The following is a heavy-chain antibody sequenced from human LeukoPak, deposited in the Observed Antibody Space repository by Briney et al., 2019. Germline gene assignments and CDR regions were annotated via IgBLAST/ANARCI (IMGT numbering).Heavy chain of an antibody. V-gene: IGHV4-34*01. J-gene: IGHJ5*02. CDR1: GVSFSGYY. CDR3: ARGGSAYSSSSRPGWFDP. CDR2: INHSGST. D-gene: IGHD6-6*01. Sequence: SETLSLTCAVYGVSFSGYYWSWIRQPPGKGLEWLGEINHSGSTNYNPSLKSRVTISVDTSKNQFSLKLSSVTAADTAVYYCARGGSAYSSSSRPGWFDPWGQGTLVTVSS.